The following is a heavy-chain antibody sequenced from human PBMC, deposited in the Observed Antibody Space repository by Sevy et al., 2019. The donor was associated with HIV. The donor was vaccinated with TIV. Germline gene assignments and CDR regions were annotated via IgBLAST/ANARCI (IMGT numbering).Heavy chain of an antibody. Sequence: QLGGSLRLSCAASGFTFSVYWMNWVRQAPGKGLEWVANIKGDGSDKHYVDSVEGRFTISRDNGKNLLYLQMNSLRVEDTAVYYCAHETLGRFDSWGQGTLVTVS. D-gene: IGHD3-16*01. CDR3: AHETLGRFDS. V-gene: IGHV3-7*01. CDR2: IKGDGSDK. J-gene: IGHJ4*02. CDR1: GFTFSVYW.